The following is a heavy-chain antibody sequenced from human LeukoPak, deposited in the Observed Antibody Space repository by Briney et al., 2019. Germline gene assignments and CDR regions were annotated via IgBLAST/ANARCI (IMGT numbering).Heavy chain of an antibody. CDR3: ARLLYGGNLYYFDY. J-gene: IGHJ4*02. D-gene: IGHD4-23*01. Sequence: ASVKVSCKASGYSFTGHYMHWVRQAPGQGLEWMGWINPNRGGTNYAQKFQGRVTITADESTSTAYMELSSLRSEDTAVYYCARLLYGGNLYYFDYWGQGTLVTVSS. CDR2: INPNRGGT. CDR1: GYSFTGHY. V-gene: IGHV1-2*02.